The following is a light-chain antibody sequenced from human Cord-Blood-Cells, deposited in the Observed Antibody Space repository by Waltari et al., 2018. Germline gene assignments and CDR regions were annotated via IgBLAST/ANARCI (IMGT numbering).Light chain of an antibody. CDR3: QQYDNLLFT. CDR1: QDISNY. CDR2: DAS. Sequence: DIQMTESPSSLSVSVGDRVTITCQASQDISNYLKWYQQKPGKAPKPLIYDASHLETGVPSRFSGSGSGTDFTFTISSLQPEDIATYYCQQYDNLLFTFGPGTKVDIK. V-gene: IGKV1-33*01. J-gene: IGKJ3*01.